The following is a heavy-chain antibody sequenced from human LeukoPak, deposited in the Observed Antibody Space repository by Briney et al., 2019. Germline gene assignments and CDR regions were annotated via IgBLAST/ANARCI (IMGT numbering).Heavy chain of an antibody. J-gene: IGHJ4*02. CDR2: ISSSGTTI. CDR1: GFTFSSFE. CDR3: ARFPIAAALSDDYFDY. Sequence: GGSLRPSCAASGFTFSSFEMNWVRQAPGKGLQWVSYISSSGTTIYYADSVKGRFTISRDNAKNSLYLQMNSLRADDTAVYYCARFPIAAALSDDYFDYWGQGTLVTVSS. D-gene: IGHD6-25*01. V-gene: IGHV3-48*03.